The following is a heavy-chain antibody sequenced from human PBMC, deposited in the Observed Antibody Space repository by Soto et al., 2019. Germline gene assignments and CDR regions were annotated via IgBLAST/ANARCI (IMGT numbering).Heavy chain of an antibody. Sequence: EVQLVESEGGLVKPGGSLRLSCAASGFTFSSYSMNWVRQAPGKGLEWVSSISTSSIYIYYADSVKGRFTISRDNAKNSLYLQMNSLRAEDTAVYYCANHEAADTFSDYYGMNVWGQGTTVTVSS. D-gene: IGHD6-13*01. J-gene: IGHJ6*02. CDR2: ISTSSIYI. CDR3: ANHEAADTFSDYYGMNV. CDR1: GFTFSSYS. V-gene: IGHV3-21*01.